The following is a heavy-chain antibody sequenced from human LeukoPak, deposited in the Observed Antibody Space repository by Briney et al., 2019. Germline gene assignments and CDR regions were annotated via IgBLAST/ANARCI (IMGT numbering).Heavy chain of an antibody. D-gene: IGHD1-26*01. J-gene: IGHJ4*02. V-gene: IGHV4-61*02. CDR1: GGSISSGSYY. Sequence: SETLSLTCTVSGGSISSGSYYWSWIRQPAGKGLEWIGRIYTSGSTNYNPSLKRRVTMSIDTSKNHFSLRLSSMTAADTATYYCARSPSGSYPDWGQGTLVTVSS. CDR2: IYTSGST. CDR3: ARSPSGSYPD.